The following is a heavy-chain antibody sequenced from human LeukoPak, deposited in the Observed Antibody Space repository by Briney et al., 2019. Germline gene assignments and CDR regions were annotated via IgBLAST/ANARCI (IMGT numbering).Heavy chain of an antibody. V-gene: IGHV4-61*01. Sequence: TSETLSLTCTVSGGSISSSSYYWSWIRQPPGKGLEWIGYIYYSGSTNYNPSLKSRVTISVDTSKNQFSLKLSSVTAADTAVYYCAREGDFWSGYGNWFDPWGQGTLVTVSS. D-gene: IGHD3-3*01. CDR3: AREGDFWSGYGNWFDP. J-gene: IGHJ5*02. CDR2: IYYSGST. CDR1: GGSISSSSYY.